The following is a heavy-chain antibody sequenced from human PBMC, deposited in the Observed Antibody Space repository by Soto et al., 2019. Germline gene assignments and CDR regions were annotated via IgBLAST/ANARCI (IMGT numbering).Heavy chain of an antibody. D-gene: IGHD3-3*01. Sequence: SETLSLTCTVSGGAINSYYWTWIRQPAGKGLEWIGRIYSSGSTKYNPSLQSRVAMSLDTSKNQFSLRLTSVTAADTAVYYCARGQRFSDWFDPWGQGTLVTVSS. V-gene: IGHV4-4*07. CDR3: ARGQRFSDWFDP. CDR2: IYSSGST. CDR1: GGAINSYY. J-gene: IGHJ5*02.